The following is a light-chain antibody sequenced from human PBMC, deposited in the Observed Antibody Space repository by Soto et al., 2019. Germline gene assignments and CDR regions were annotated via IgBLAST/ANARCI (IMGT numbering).Light chain of an antibody. CDR3: QQYFNWPLTWT. V-gene: IGKV3-15*01. J-gene: IGKJ3*01. CDR1: QSIRTN. Sequence: DIVVTQSPATLSASPGERVTLSCRASQSIRTNVAWYQQIPGQAPRLLVYGASTRATGVPARFSGSGSGIEFTLTISSLQSEDSAFYYCQQYFNWPLTWTFGPGTKVQIK. CDR2: GAS.